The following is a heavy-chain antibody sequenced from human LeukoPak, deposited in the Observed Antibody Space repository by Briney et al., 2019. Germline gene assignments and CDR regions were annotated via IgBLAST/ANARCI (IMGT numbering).Heavy chain of an antibody. CDR2: ISYDGSNK. D-gene: IGHD3-10*01. CDR3: AKDPPAFYCSDTWYFDY. Sequence: GGSLRLSCAASGFTFSSYGMHWVRQAPGKGLEWVAVISYDGSNKYYADSVKGRFTISRDNSKNTLYLQMNSLRAEDTAVYYCAKDPPAFYCSDTWYFDYWGQGTLVTVSS. V-gene: IGHV3-30*18. J-gene: IGHJ4*02. CDR1: GFTFSSYG.